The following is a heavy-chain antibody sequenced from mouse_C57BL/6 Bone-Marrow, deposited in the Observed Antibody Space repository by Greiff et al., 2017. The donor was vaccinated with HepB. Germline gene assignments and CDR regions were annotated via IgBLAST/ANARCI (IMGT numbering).Heavy chain of an antibody. Sequence: QVQLQQSGPELVKPGASVKISCKASGYTFTDYYINWVQQRPGQGLEWIGWIFPGSGSTYYNEKFKGQATLTVDKSSSTAYMLLSSLTSEDSAVYFCARYGDGYYWYFDVWGTGTTVTVSS. J-gene: IGHJ1*03. CDR2: IFPGSGST. CDR1: GYTFTDYY. D-gene: IGHD2-3*01. V-gene: IGHV1-75*01. CDR3: ARYGDGYYWYFDV.